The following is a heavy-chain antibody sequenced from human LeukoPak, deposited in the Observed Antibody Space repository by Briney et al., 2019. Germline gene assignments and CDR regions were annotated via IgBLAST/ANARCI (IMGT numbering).Heavy chain of an antibody. CDR2: IYSSGST. CDR1: GDSTSSGY. J-gene: IGHJ3*02. V-gene: IGHV4-59*01. D-gene: IGHD2/OR15-2a*01. CDR3: ARLSRVKDAFDI. Sequence: SATLSLTCSVSGDSTSSGYWIWFRQAPGQGLEWIGYIYSSGSTKYKPSLKSRLTLSVDTSKNQFSLKLTLVAAADTAVYYGARLSRVKDAFDIWGQGTVVTVSS.